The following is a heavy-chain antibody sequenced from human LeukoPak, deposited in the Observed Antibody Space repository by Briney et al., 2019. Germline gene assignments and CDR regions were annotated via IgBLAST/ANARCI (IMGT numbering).Heavy chain of an antibody. CDR3: ARAPSTGGDSYYYYYGMDV. CDR1: GGTFSSYA. CDR2: IIPILGIA. V-gene: IGHV1-69*04. J-gene: IGHJ6*02. Sequence: SVKVSCKASGGTFSSYAISWVRQAPGQGLEWMGRIIPILGIANYAQKFQGRVTITADKSTSTAYMELSSLRSEDTAVYYCARAPSTGGDSYYYYYGMDVWGQGTTVTVSS. D-gene: IGHD2-21*01.